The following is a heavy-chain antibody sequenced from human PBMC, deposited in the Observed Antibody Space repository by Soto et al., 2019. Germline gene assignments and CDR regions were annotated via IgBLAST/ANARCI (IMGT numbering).Heavy chain of an antibody. CDR3: IGEVASGY. J-gene: IGHJ4*02. Sequence: QVQLVESGGGVVQPGRCLRLSCAVSGFTVSTYGMHWVRQAPGKGLGWVAVISRDGGTKYYADSVKGRFTISRDNSRNKLFLERNSLRGDDMAVYYFIGEVASGYWGEGTLVTLSS. CDR2: ISRDGGTK. D-gene: IGHD2-21*01. CDR1: GFTVSTYG. V-gene: IGHV3-30*03.